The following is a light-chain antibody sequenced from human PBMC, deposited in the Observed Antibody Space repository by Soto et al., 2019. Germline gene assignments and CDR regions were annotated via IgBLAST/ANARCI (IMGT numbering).Light chain of an antibody. V-gene: IGLV2-8*01. CDR1: NSDVGGYNY. J-gene: IGLJ3*02. Sequence: QSALTQPPSASGSPGQSVTISCTGTNSDVGGYNYVSWYQHHPGKAPKFMIYEVSKRPSGVPDRFSGSKSGNTASLTVSGLQAGDEADYYCTSYAGSSNWVFGGGTKVTVL. CDR2: EVS. CDR3: TSYAGSSNWV.